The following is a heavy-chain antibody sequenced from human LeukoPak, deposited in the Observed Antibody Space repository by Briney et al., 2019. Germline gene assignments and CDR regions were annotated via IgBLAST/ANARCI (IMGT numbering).Heavy chain of an antibody. J-gene: IGHJ4*02. Sequence: GGSLRLSCATSGFTFSSYWMSWVRQAPGKGLEWVANIKQDGSEKYYVDSVKGRFTISRDNAKNSLHLQMNSLRAEDTAVYYCASTYFSGGSCYLPFGYRGQGTLVNGPS. V-gene: IGHV3-7*02. CDR2: IKQDGSEK. CDR1: GFTFSSYW. D-gene: IGHD2-15*01. CDR3: ASTYFSGGSCYLPFGY.